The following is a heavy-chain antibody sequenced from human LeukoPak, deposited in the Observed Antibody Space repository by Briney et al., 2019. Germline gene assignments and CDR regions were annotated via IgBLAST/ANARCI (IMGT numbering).Heavy chain of an antibody. D-gene: IGHD2-2*01. Sequence: PSETLSLTCTVSGGSISSYYWSWVRQPPGKGLEWIGYIYYSGSTNYNPSLKSRVTISVDTSKNQFSLKLSSVTAADTAVYYCARYQLAVGYFDYWGQGTLVTVSS. CDR3: ARYQLAVGYFDY. CDR1: GGSISSYY. V-gene: IGHV4-59*08. J-gene: IGHJ4*02. CDR2: IYYSGST.